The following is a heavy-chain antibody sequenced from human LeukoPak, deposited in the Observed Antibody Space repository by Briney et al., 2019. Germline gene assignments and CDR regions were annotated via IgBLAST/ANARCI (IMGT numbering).Heavy chain of an antibody. V-gene: IGHV4-61*02. D-gene: IGHD2-15*01. CDR2: IYTSGST. Sequence: SETLSLTCTVSGGSISSGSYYWSWIRQPAGKGLEWIGRIYTSGSTNYNPSLKSRATISVDTSKNQFSLKLSSVTAADTAVYYCAREANCSGGSCYSRGVWFDPWGQGTLVTVSS. CDR1: GGSISSGSYY. J-gene: IGHJ5*02. CDR3: AREANCSGGSCYSRGVWFDP.